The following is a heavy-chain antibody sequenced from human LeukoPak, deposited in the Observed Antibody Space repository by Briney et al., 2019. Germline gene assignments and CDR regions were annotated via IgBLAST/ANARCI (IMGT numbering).Heavy chain of an antibody. CDR1: GYTFTSYD. CDR2: MNPNSGNT. D-gene: IGHD6-19*01. Sequence: GASVKVSCKASGYTFTSYDINWVRQATGQGLEWMGWMNPNSGNTGYAQKFQGRVTMTRNTSISTAYMELSSLRSEDTAVYYCARGKVHRRASPIAVAGTSFDPWGQGTLVTVSS. V-gene: IGHV1-8*01. CDR3: ARGKVHRRASPIAVAGTSFDP. J-gene: IGHJ5*02.